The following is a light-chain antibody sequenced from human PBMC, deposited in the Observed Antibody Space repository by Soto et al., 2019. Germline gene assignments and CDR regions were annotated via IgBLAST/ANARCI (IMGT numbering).Light chain of an antibody. Sequence: EVVLTQSPVTLSLSPGERATLSCRASQSFRGLLAWYQKKPGQDPRLLIYDAYNRATGIPPRFSGSGSGTDFTLTISSLEPEDSAVYYCQQRHMWPITFGQGTRLEIK. J-gene: IGKJ5*01. CDR2: DAY. CDR3: QQRHMWPIT. CDR1: QSFRGL. V-gene: IGKV3-11*01.